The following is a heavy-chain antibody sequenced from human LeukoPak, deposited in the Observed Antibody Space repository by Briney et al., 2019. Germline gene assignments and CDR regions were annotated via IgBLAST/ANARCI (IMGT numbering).Heavy chain of an antibody. Sequence: PSETLSLTCAVSGYSISSGYYWGWIRQPPGKGLEWIGSIYHSGSTYYNPSLKSRVTTSVDTSKNQFSLKLSSVTAADTAVYYCAGSGSSLPLDAFDIWGQGTMVTVTS. D-gene: IGHD3-10*01. CDR1: GYSISSGYY. CDR2: IYHSGST. J-gene: IGHJ3*02. V-gene: IGHV4-38-2*01. CDR3: AGSGSSLPLDAFDI.